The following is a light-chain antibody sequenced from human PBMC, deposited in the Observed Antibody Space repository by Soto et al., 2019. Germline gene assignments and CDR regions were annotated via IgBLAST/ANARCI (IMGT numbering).Light chain of an antibody. V-gene: IGKV3-20*01. J-gene: IGKJ3*01. CDR1: QSVSSSY. CDR2: GAS. Sequence: EIVLTQSPGTLSLCPGERATLSCRASQSVSSSYLAWYQQKPGQAPRLLIYGASSRATGIPDRFSGSGSGTDFTITISRLEPEDSAVYYCQQSGSSPLLNLGPGTKVDVK. CDR3: QQSGSSPLLN.